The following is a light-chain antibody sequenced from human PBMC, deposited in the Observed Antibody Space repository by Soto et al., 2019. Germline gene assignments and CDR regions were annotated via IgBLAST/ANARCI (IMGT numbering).Light chain of an antibody. CDR1: QAVSSY. Sequence: IQLTQSPSSLPASVGDRVTITCRASQAVSSYLAWYQQKPGMAPKLLIYGASTLQSGVPPRFSGSGSGTDFTLTINALQPEDSATYFCQQVETYPWKFGQGTKVEVK. V-gene: IGKV1-9*01. J-gene: IGKJ1*01. CDR3: QQVETYPWK. CDR2: GAS.